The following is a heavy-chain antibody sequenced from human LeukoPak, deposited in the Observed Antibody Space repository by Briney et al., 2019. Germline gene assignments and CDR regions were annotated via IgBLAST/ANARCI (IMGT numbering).Heavy chain of an antibody. J-gene: IGHJ4*02. CDR2: INHSGST. CDR1: GGSFSGYY. D-gene: IGHD3-9*01. V-gene: IGHV4-34*01. CDR3: ARHVLRYFDWIDY. Sequence: SETLSLTCAVYGGSFSGYYWSWIRQPPGKGLEWIGEINHSGSTNYNPSLKSRVTISVDTSKNQFSLKLSSVTAADTAVFYCARHVLRYFDWIDYWGQGTLVTVSS.